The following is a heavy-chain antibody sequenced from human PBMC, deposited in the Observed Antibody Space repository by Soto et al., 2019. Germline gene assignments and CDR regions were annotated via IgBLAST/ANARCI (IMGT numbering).Heavy chain of an antibody. CDR1: GFTVSRYD. D-gene: IGHD4-17*01. V-gene: IGHV3-13*01. CDR3: AKADDGGTHFEN. J-gene: IGHJ4*02. CDR2: IGSAGDT. Sequence: EVQLVESGGGLVQPGGSLRLSCAASGFTVSRYDMHWVRQATGKGLEWVSVIGSAGDTYYPGSVKGRFTISRENAQNSLYLQMTRLRAEDTAVYYCAKADDGGTHFENWGQGTLVTVSS.